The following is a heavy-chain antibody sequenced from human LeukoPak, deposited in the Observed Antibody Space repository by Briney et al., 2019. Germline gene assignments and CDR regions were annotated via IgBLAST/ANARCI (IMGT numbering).Heavy chain of an antibody. D-gene: IGHD4-17*01. CDR3: ASWNNYGDYEVFDY. CDR1: GFTFSSYS. Sequence: GGSLRLSCAASGFTFSSYSMNWVRQAPGKGLEWVSSISSSSSYIYYADSVKGRFTISRDNAKNSLYLQMNSLRAEDTAVYYCASWNNYGDYEVFDYWGQGTLVTVSS. V-gene: IGHV3-21*01. CDR2: ISSSSSYI. J-gene: IGHJ4*02.